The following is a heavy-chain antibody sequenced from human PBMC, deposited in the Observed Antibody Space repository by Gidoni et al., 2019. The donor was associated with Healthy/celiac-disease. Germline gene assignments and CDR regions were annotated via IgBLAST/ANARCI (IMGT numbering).Heavy chain of an antibody. J-gene: IGHJ4*02. CDR1: GFTFRNPW. D-gene: IGHD3-10*01. Sequence: EVQLVESGGGLVKPGGSLRLSCAASGFTFRNPWMSWGRQAPGKGLEWVGRIKSKTDGGTTDYAAPVKGRFTISRDDSKNTLYLQMNSLKTEDTAVYYCTTDSVGVLLWFGELLESDYWGQGTLVTVSS. CDR3: TTDSVGVLLWFGELLESDY. V-gene: IGHV3-15*01. CDR2: IKSKTDGGTT.